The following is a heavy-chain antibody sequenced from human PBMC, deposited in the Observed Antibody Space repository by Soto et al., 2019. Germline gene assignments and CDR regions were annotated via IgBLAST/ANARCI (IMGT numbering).Heavy chain of an antibody. CDR1: GFTFSDYA. D-gene: IGHD6-19*01. J-gene: IGHJ4*02. Sequence: VQLVESGGGVVQPGRSLRLSCAASGFTFSDYAMHWVRQAPGKGLEWVAVVSNDGRNTHYADPVKGRFTISRDSSKNMVSLEMTRLRAADTAVYYCAKGGRQSLVTSDFNYWGQGALVTVSS. V-gene: IGHV3-30*18. CDR2: VSNDGRNT. CDR3: AKGGRQSLVTSDFNY.